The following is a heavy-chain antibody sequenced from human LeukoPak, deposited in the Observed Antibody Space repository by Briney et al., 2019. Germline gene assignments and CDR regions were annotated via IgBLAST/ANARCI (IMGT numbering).Heavy chain of an antibody. CDR1: GGSSSGYY. V-gene: IGHV4-34*01. CDR3: ARGKVVVAARCSGGSCYSHWYFDL. D-gene: IGHD2-15*01. J-gene: IGHJ2*01. CDR2: INHSGST. Sequence: SETLSLTCAVYGGSSSGYYWSWIRQPPGKGLEWIGEINHSGSTNYNPSLKSRVTISVDTSKNQFSLKLSSVTAADTAVYYCARGKVVVAARCSGGSCYSHWYFDLWGRGTLVTVSS.